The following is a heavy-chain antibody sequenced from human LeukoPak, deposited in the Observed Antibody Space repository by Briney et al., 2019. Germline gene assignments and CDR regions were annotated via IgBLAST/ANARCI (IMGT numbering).Heavy chain of an antibody. J-gene: IGHJ5*02. D-gene: IGHD3-3*01. Sequence: PGGSLRLSCAASGFTFSDYYMSWIRQAPGEGLEWVLYISCSGSTLYYADSVKGRFTISRDNAKNSLYLQMNSLRAEDTAVYYCARDLTYYDFWSGYYTGWFDPWGQGTLVTVSS. CDR2: ISCSGSTL. CDR3: ARDLTYYDFWSGYYTGWFDP. CDR1: GFTFSDYY. V-gene: IGHV3-11*01.